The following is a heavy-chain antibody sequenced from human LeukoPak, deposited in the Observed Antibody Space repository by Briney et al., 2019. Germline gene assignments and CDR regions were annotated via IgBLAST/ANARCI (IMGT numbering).Heavy chain of an antibody. J-gene: IGHJ4*02. V-gene: IGHV3-21*01. CDR1: GFTFSTYS. CDR2: ISSSSSYI. CDR3: AKWDSSGFWSGYTYYFDY. D-gene: IGHD3-3*01. Sequence: GGSLRLSCAASGFTFSTYSMNWARQAPGKGLEWVSSISSSSSYIYYADSVKGRFTISRDNAKNSLYLQMNSLRAEDTAVYYCAKWDSSGFWSGYTYYFDYWGQGTLVTVSS.